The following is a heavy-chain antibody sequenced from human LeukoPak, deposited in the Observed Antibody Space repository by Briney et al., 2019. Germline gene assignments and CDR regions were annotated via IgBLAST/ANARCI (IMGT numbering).Heavy chain of an antibody. J-gene: IGHJ4*02. CDR3: AREGIYGDYRH. Sequence: PSETLSLTCTVSGGSISSSSYYWGWIRQPPGKGLEWIGSIYYSGSTYYNPSLKSRVTISVDTSKNQFSLKLRSVTAADTAVYYCAREGIYGDYRHWGQGTLVTVSS. D-gene: IGHD4-17*01. CDR1: GGSISSSSYY. CDR2: IYYSGST. V-gene: IGHV4-39*02.